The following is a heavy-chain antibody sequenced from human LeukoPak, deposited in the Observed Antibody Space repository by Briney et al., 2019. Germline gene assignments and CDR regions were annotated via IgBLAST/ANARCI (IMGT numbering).Heavy chain of an antibody. Sequence: GGSLRLSCAASGFTFSGFAMSWLRQAPGKGLEWVSAISGSGGDTNYADSVKGRFTISRDNSKNTLYLQMNSLRVEDTAVYYCAKGPQLGVRFADYWGQGTLVTVSS. CDR2: ISGSGGDT. CDR1: GFTFSGFA. CDR3: AKGPQLGVRFADY. J-gene: IGHJ4*02. V-gene: IGHV3-23*01. D-gene: IGHD3-3*01.